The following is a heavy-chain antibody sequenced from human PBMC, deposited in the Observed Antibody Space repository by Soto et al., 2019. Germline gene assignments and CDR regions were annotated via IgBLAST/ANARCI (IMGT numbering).Heavy chain of an antibody. V-gene: IGHV3-23*01. D-gene: IGHD3-22*01. CDR2: ISGGGVAT. CDR3: AKGRESSGSYRTFDY. Sequence: GGSLRLSCAASGFTFSSYAMSWVRQAPGKGLEWVSAISGGGVATNYADSVKGRFTISRDNSKNTLYLQMNSLRAEDTAVYYCAKGRESSGSYRTFDYWGQGTLVTVSS. CDR1: GFTFSSYA. J-gene: IGHJ4*02.